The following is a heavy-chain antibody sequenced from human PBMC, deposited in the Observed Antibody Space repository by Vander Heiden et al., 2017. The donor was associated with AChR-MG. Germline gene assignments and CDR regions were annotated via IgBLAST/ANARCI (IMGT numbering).Heavy chain of an antibody. J-gene: IGHJ6*02. D-gene: IGHD1-7*01. Sequence: QVQLVQSGAEVKKPGASVKVSCKASGYTFTGSYRHWVRQAPGQGLEWMGWINPNSGGTNYAQKFQGRVTMTRDTSISTAYMELSRLRSDDTAVYYCARALRMELPPYYYYYGMEVWGQGTTVTVSS. CDR1: GYTFTGSY. CDR2: INPNSGGT. CDR3: ARALRMELPPYYYYYGMEV. V-gene: IGHV1-2*02.